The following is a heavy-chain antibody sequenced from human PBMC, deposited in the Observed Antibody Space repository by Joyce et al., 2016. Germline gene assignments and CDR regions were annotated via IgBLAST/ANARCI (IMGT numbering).Heavy chain of an antibody. Sequence: EVQLLESGGGLVQPGGSLRLSCAASGFTFSSYAMSWVRQAPGKGVGWVSTISGSGGSTYYADSGKGRFTISRDNSENSLYLHMNSLRAEDTAVYYCATWAPTNYDFWSGYSYYFDNWGQGTLVTVSS. V-gene: IGHV3-23*01. J-gene: IGHJ4*02. CDR1: GFTFSSYA. D-gene: IGHD3-3*01. CDR2: ISGSGGST. CDR3: ATWAPTNYDFWSGYSYYFDN.